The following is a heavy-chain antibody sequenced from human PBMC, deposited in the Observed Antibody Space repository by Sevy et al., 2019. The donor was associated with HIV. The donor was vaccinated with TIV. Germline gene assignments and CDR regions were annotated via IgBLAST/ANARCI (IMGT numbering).Heavy chain of an antibody. CDR1: GYTFTGYY. J-gene: IGHJ4*02. V-gene: IGHV1-2*02. CDR2: INPDSGGP. Sequence: ASLTVSCKASGYTFTGYYMHWMRQAPGQGLEWMGWINPDSGGPIYVPKFQGRVTLTRDTSISTAYMDLSRLKSDDTAVYYCVRDDRDGYFEYWGQGTLVTVSS. CDR3: VRDDRDGYFEY.